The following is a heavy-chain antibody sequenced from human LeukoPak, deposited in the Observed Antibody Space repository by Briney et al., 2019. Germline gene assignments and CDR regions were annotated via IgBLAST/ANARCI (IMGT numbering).Heavy chain of an antibody. CDR2: MNPNSGDA. CDR1: GYIFTTYN. Sequence: SVKVSCKASGYIFTTYNINWVRQATGQGLEWVGWMNPNSGDAGYAQQFQGRVTSTRDTSISTAYMELSSLTFEDTAVYYCAQDSGSLVAFDIWGQGTVVTVSS. J-gene: IGHJ3*02. CDR3: AQDSGSLVAFDI. D-gene: IGHD1-26*01. V-gene: IGHV1-8*03.